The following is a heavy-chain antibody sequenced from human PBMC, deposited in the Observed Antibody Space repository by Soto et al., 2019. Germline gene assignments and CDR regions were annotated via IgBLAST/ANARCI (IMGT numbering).Heavy chain of an antibody. Sequence: SQTLSLTFAISGDGVSGNSAAWNWIRQSPARGLEWLGRTYYRSKWYYDYAISVKSRITINPDTSKNQFSLHLNSVTADDTAVYYCARDGGTGDDFWDYWGQGTLVTSPQ. D-gene: IGHD3-3*01. CDR2: TYYRSKWYY. CDR1: GDGVSGNSAA. CDR3: ARDGGTGDDFWDY. J-gene: IGHJ4*02. V-gene: IGHV6-1*01.